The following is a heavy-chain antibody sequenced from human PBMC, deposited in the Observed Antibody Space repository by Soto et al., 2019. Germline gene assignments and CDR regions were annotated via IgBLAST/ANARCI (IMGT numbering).Heavy chain of an antibody. CDR3: AILHGYDISSSCHGHCAMVV. D-gene: IGHD2-2*01. V-gene: IGHV4-59*08. J-gene: IGHJ6*02. CDR2: IYYSGST. CDR1: GGSISSYY. Sequence: SDTLSLTCTVSGGSISSYYWSWIRQPPGKGLEWIGYIYYSGSTNYNPSLKSRVTISVDRSKNQFSLKVTSVTAADTAVYYCAILHGYDISSSCHGHCAMVVWGQWITVTVSS.